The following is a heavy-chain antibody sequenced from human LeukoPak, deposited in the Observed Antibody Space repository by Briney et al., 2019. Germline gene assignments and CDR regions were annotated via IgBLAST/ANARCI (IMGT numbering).Heavy chain of an antibody. J-gene: IGHJ4*02. CDR3: AKRGSGDYYFDY. CDR2: ISVSGGST. CDR1: GFTFISYT. D-gene: IGHD3-16*01. V-gene: IGHV3-23*01. Sequence: GGSLRLSCAASGFTFISYTMNWVRQAPGKGLEWVSGISVSGGSTYYADSVKGRFTISRDNSKNTLYLQMSSLRAEDTALYYCAKRGSGDYYFDYWGQGTLVTVSS.